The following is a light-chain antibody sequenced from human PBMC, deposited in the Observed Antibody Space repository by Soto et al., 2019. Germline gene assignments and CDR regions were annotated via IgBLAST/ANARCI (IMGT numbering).Light chain of an antibody. J-gene: IGLJ1*01. CDR2: DVN. CDR3: NSYTSSSTYV. CDR1: SSDVGGYNY. Sequence: QSALTQPASVSGSPGQSITISCTGTSSDVGGYNYVSWYQQHPGKAPKLMIYDVNNRPSGVSSRFSGSKSGNTASLTISGLQAEDEADYYCNSYTSSSTYVFGTGTKLTVL. V-gene: IGLV2-14*01.